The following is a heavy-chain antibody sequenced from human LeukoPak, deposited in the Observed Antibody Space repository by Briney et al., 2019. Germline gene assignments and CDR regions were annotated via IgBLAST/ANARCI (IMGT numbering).Heavy chain of an antibody. Sequence: PSETLSLTCTVSGGSISSYYWSWIRQPPGKGLEWIGYIYYSGSTNYNPSLKSRVTISVDTSKNQFSLKLSSVTAADTAVYYCARLHSSGWYVDPWGQGTLVTVSS. V-gene: IGHV4-59*08. CDR3: ARLHSSGWYVDP. CDR2: IYYSGST. J-gene: IGHJ5*02. D-gene: IGHD6-19*01. CDR1: GGSISSYY.